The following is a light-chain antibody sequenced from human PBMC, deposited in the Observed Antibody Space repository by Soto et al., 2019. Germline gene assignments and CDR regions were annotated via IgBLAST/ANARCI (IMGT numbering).Light chain of an antibody. CDR2: GAS. J-gene: IGKJ4*01. V-gene: IGKV3-11*01. Sequence: ELVLTQSPATLSLSPGDRATLSCRASQSISSYLAWYQQKPGQAPRLLIYGASNRATGIPARFSGSGSGTDFTLTISSLGPEDFALYYCQQRRNWLTFGGGTKVEIK. CDR1: QSISSY. CDR3: QQRRNWLT.